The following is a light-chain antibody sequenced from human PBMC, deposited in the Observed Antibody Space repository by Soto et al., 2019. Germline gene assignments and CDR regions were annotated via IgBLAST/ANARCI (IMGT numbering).Light chain of an antibody. Sequence: EIVLTQSPGTLSLSPGEIATLSCRASQSVTSNFLAWYQHKPGLAPRLLIYGASTRATGIPDRFSGSGSGTVFTLTISRLEPEDFAVNYCQHYSVSPPAWTFGQGTKVEIK. CDR1: QSVTSNF. CDR2: GAS. V-gene: IGKV3-20*01. J-gene: IGKJ1*01. CDR3: QHYSVSPPAWT.